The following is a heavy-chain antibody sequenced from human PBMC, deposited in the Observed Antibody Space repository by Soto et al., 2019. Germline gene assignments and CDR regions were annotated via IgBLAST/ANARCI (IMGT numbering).Heavy chain of an antibody. CDR2: ISSSGSTI. CDR3: ARHVSSADTAMVRYYFDY. Sequence: PGGSLRLSCAASGFTFSDYYMSWIRQAPGKGLEWVSYISSSGSTIYYADSVKGRFTISRDNAKNSLYLQMNSLRAEDTAVYYCARHVSSADTAMVRYYFDYWGQGTLVTVSS. V-gene: IGHV3-11*01. D-gene: IGHD5-18*01. J-gene: IGHJ4*02. CDR1: GFTFSDYY.